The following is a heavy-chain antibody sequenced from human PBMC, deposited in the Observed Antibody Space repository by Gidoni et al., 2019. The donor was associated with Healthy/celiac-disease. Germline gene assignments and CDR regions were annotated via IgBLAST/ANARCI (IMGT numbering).Heavy chain of an antibody. CDR2: MNPNSGNT. Sequence: QVQLAQSGAEGKKPGASVKVACKASGYTFTSYDINWVRQATGQGLEWMGWMNPNSGNTGYAQKFQGRVTMTRNTSMNTAYMELSSLRSEDTAVYYCARVLGVRFLGWFYPGWFDPWGQGTLVTVSS. J-gene: IGHJ5*02. D-gene: IGHD3-3*01. CDR1: GYTFTSYD. CDR3: ARVLGVRFLGWFYPGWFDP. V-gene: IGHV1-8*01.